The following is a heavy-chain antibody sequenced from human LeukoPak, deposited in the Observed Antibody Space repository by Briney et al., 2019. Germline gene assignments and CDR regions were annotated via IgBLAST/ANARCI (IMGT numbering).Heavy chain of an antibody. CDR1: GGSIRSSSYY. J-gene: IGHJ4*02. CDR3: ARRQLLGVDY. CDR2: IYYSGST. D-gene: IGHD1-26*01. V-gene: IGHV4-39*01. Sequence: SETLSLTCTVSGGSIRSSSYYWGWIRQPPGKGLEWIGSIYYSGSTYYNPSLKSRVTISVDTSKDQFSLKLSSVTAADTAVYYCARRQLLGVDYWGQGTLVTVSS.